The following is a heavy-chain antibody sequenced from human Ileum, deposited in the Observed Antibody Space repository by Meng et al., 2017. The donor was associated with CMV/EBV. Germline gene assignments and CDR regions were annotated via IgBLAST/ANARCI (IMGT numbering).Heavy chain of an antibody. CDR1: GFTFDDYA. CDR3: AKDIRAASLYSSSWYSIWYFDL. V-gene: IGHV3-9*01. Sequence: GGSLRLSCAASGFTFDDYAMHWVRQAPGKGLEWVSGISWNSGSIGYADSVKGRFTISRDNAKNSLYLQMNSLRAEDTALYYCAKDIRAASLYSSSWYSIWYFDLWGRGTLVTVSS. J-gene: IGHJ2*01. D-gene: IGHD6-13*01. CDR2: ISWNSGSI.